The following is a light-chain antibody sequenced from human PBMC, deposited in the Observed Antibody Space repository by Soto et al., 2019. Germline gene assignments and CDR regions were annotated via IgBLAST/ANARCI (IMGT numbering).Light chain of an antibody. J-gene: IGKJ2*01. CDR2: AAS. V-gene: IGKV1-6*01. Sequence: AIQMTQSPSSLSASVGDRVTITCRASQGIKNDVAWYQQKPGKAPKLLIYAASSLQSGVPSRFSGSGSGTEFILTISSLQPDDFATYYCQQYNSYSYTFGQGTKLEIK. CDR1: QGIKND. CDR3: QQYNSYSYT.